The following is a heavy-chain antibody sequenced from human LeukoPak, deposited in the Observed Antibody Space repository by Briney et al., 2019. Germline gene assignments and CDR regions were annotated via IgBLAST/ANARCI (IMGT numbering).Heavy chain of an antibody. CDR1: GFTFSSYA. D-gene: IGHD1-26*01. J-gene: IGHJ4*02. CDR2: IRGSGGST. V-gene: IGHV3-23*01. Sequence: GGSLRFSCAASGFTFSSYAMSWVRQAPGKGLEWVSTIRGSGGSTYYADPVTGRFIISRDISKNTLYLQMNSLRAEDTAVYYCAKLSGNYPVWHFDYWGQGTLVTVSS. CDR3: AKLSGNYPVWHFDY.